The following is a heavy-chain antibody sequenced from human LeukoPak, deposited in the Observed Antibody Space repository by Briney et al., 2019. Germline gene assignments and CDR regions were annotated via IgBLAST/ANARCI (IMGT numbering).Heavy chain of an antibody. J-gene: IGHJ4*02. CDR1: GGSISSGGYY. CDR2: IYHSGST. V-gene: IGHV4-30-2*01. D-gene: IGHD2-21*01. Sequence: SQTLSLTCTVSGGSISSGGYYWSWIRQPPGKGLEWIGYIYHSGSTYYNPSLKSRVTISVDRSKNQFSLKLSSVTAADTAVYYCAREAVVIAMLDYWGQGTLVTVSS. CDR3: AREAVVIAMLDY.